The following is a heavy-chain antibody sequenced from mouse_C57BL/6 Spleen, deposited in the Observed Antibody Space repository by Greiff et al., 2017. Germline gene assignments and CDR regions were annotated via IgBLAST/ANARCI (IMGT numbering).Heavy chain of an antibody. CDR1: GYPFTSYW. CDR2: IDPSDSYT. CDR3: AREVVARYFDV. Sequence: FQLQQPGAELVMPGASVKLSCKASGYPFTSYWMHWVKQRPGQGLEWIGEIDPSDSYTNYNQKFKGKSTLTVDKSSSTAYRQLSSLTSEDSAVFYCAREVVARYFDVWGTGTTVTVSS. V-gene: IGHV1-69*01. J-gene: IGHJ1*03. D-gene: IGHD1-1*01.